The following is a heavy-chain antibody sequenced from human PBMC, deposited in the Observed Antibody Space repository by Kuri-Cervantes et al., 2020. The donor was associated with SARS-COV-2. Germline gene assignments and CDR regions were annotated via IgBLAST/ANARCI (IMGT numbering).Heavy chain of an antibody. V-gene: IGHV4-34*01. CDR1: GGSFSGYY. CDR2: INHSGST. Sequence: ESLKISCAVYGGSFSGYYWSWIRQPPGKGLEWIGEINHSGSTNYNPSLKSRVTISVDTSKNQFSLKLSSVTAADTAVYYYARATRRNYYYGMDVWGQGTTVTVSS. J-gene: IGHJ6*02. CDR3: ARATRRNYYYGMDV.